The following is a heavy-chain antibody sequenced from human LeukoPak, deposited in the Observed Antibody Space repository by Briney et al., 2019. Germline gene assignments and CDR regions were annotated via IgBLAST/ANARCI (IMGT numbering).Heavy chain of an antibody. CDR2: ISGSGGSA. CDR3: AKRPYCSGTVCYHIDY. D-gene: IGHD2-15*01. CDR1: GFTFSSYW. V-gene: IGHV3-23*01. Sequence: GGSLRLSCAASGFTFSSYWMSWVRQAPGKGMEWVSTISGSGGSAYYADSVKGRFTISRDNSKNTVYLQLNSLRAEDTALYYCAKRPYCSGTVCYHIDYWGQGTLVTVSS. J-gene: IGHJ4*02.